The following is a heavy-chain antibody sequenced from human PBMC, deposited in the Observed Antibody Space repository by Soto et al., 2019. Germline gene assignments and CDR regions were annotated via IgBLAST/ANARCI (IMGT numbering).Heavy chain of an antibody. CDR2: TGGSGVAT. Sequence: EVQLLESGGALVQPGGSLRLSCAASGFTFSGYAMTWVRQAPGKGLEWVSSTGGSGVATYYADSVTGRFTISRDNSKNTLYLQMDSLGAEDTAVYYCAKDSPFSGTGRLAFDYWGQGTLVTVSS. CDR1: GFTFSGYA. D-gene: IGHD3-10*01. CDR3: AKDSPFSGTGRLAFDY. J-gene: IGHJ4*02. V-gene: IGHV3-23*01.